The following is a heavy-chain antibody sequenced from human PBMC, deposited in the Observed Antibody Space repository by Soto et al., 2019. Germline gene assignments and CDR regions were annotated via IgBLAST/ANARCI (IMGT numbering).Heavy chain of an antibody. CDR2: IYYSGST. CDR3: ARNPIVVPAAIDYYGMDV. D-gene: IGHD2-2*01. V-gene: IGHV4-39*01. Sequence: PSETLSLTCTVSGGSISSSSYYWGWIRQPPGKGLEWIGSIYYSGSTYYNPSLKSRVTISVDTSKNQFSLKLSSVTAADTAVYYCARNPIVVPAAIDYYGMDVWGQGTTVTVSS. J-gene: IGHJ6*02. CDR1: GGSISSSSYY.